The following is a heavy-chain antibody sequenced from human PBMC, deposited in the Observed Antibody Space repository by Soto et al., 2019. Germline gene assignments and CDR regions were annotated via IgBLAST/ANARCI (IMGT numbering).Heavy chain of an antibody. D-gene: IGHD5-18*01. CDR2: IIPFLGTA. CDR3: ARDTAMAPRAYYYYYGMDV. Sequence: QVQLVQSGAEVRKPGSSVKVSCKASGGSFSSYAINWVRQAHGQGLEWMGGIIPFLGTANYAQKFQDRVTITADESTRTAYMELSSLRSDDTDVYYWARDTAMAPRAYYYYYGMDVW. J-gene: IGHJ6*01. V-gene: IGHV1-69*11. CDR1: GGSFSSYA.